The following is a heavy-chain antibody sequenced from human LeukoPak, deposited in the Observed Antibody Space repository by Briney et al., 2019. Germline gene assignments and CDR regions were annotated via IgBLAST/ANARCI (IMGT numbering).Heavy chain of an antibody. D-gene: IGHD2-15*01. V-gene: IGHV3-21*01. CDR1: GFSFSSYS. Sequence: GGSLRLSCAGSGFSFSSYSSNWVRQAPGKGLEWVSFIRGSSSYMYYADSVKGRFTISRDNAKNSLYLQMNNLRAEDTAVYYCAREGVGYYLDQWGQGTLVTVSS. CDR3: AREGVGYYLDQ. J-gene: IGHJ4*02. CDR2: IRGSSSYM.